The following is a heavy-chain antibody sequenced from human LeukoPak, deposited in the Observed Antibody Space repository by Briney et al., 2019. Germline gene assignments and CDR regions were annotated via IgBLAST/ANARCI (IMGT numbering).Heavy chain of an antibody. CDR3: ARNYGDTGLGY. CDR2: IYYSGST. D-gene: IGHD5-18*01. J-gene: IGHJ4*02. V-gene: IGHV4-61*01. CDR1: GGSVSSGSYY. Sequence: SETLSPTCTVSGGSVSSGSYYWSWIRQPPGKGLEWIGYIYYSGSTNYNPSLKSRVTISVDTSKNQFSLKLSSVTAADTAVYYCARNYGDTGLGYWGQGTLVTVSS.